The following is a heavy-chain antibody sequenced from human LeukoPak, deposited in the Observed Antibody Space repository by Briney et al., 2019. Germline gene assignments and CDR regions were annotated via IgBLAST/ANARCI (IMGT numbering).Heavy chain of an antibody. Sequence: SETLSLTSAVYGGSFSGYYWSWIRQPPGKGLEWIGEINHSGSTNYNPSLKSRVTISVDTSKNQFSLKLSSVTAADTAVYYCARQKRITIFGVVIDYYYMDVWGKGTTVTVSS. CDR1: GGSFSGYY. D-gene: IGHD3-3*01. V-gene: IGHV4-34*01. J-gene: IGHJ6*03. CDR3: ARQKRITIFGVVIDYYYMDV. CDR2: INHSGST.